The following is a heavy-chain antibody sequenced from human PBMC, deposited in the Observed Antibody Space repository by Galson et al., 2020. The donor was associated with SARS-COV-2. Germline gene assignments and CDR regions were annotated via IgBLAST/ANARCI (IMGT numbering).Heavy chain of an antibody. D-gene: IGHD2-21*01. CDR2: LWYDGSNK. J-gene: IGHJ3*02. CDR1: GFTFSSYG. Sequence: GGSLRLSCAASGFTFSSYGMHWVRQAPGKGLEWVAVLWYDGSNKYYADSVKGRFTISRDNSKNTLYLQMNSLRAEDTAVYYCARAGSLLFLDAFDSWGQGTMVTVSS. V-gene: IGHV3-33*01. CDR3: ARAGSLLFLDAFDS.